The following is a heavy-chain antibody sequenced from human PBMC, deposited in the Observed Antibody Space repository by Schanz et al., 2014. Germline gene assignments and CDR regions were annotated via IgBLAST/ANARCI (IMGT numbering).Heavy chain of an antibody. CDR2: ISANSGGT. V-gene: IGHV1-2*02. D-gene: IGHD3-10*01. Sequence: QVHLVQSGSEVKKPGASVKVSCKASGYTFITYGFSWVRQAPGQGLEWMGWISANSGGTNYAQKFQGRVTMTRDTSISTAYMELSRLKSDDTAVYYCARALFGSGHGDVWGQGTTVTVSS. J-gene: IGHJ6*02. CDR1: GYTFITYG. CDR3: ARALFGSGHGDV.